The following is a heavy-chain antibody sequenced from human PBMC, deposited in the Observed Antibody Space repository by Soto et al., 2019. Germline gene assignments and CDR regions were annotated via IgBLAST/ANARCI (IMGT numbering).Heavy chain of an antibody. CDR2: TYYRSKWYN. Sequence: PSQTLSLTCAISGDSVSSNSAAWNWIRQSPSRGLEWLGRTYYRSKWYNDYAVSVQSRITINPDTSKNQFSLQLNSVTPEDTAVYDCARTSIAAAGTFPSWFDPSGQGTLVTVSS. CDR3: ARTSIAAAGTFPSWFDP. CDR1: GDSVSSNSAA. D-gene: IGHD6-13*01. J-gene: IGHJ5*02. V-gene: IGHV6-1*01.